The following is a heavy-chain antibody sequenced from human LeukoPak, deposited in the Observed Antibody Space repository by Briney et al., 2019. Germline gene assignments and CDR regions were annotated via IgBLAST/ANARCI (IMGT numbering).Heavy chain of an antibody. V-gene: IGHV1-2*06. Sequence: EASVKVSCKASGYTFTGYYKHWVRQAPGQGLEWMGRINPNSGGTNYAQKFQGRVTMTRDTSISTAYMELSRLRSDDTAVYYCARGYSGSYYPDYGMDVWGQGTTVTVSS. CDR2: INPNSGGT. J-gene: IGHJ6*02. D-gene: IGHD1-26*01. CDR1: GYTFTGYY. CDR3: ARGYSGSYYPDYGMDV.